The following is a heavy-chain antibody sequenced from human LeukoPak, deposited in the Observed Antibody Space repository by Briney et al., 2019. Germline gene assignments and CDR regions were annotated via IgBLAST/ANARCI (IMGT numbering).Heavy chain of an antibody. CDR1: GGSISSYY. CDR2: IYYSGST. V-gene: IGHV4-59*01. J-gene: IGHJ4*02. CDR3: ARGRDQIDY. Sequence: SETLSLTCTVSGGSISSYYWSWTRQPPGKGLEWIGYIYYSGSTNYNPSLKSRVTISVDTSKNQFSLKLSSVTAADTAVYYCARGRDQIDYWGQGTLVTVSS.